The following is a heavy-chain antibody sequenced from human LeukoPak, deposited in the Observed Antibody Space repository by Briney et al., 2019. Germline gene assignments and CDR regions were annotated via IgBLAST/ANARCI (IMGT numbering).Heavy chain of an antibody. D-gene: IGHD3-22*01. J-gene: IGHJ4*02. CDR1: GFTFSSYA. CDR3: AKDRYDGSASHFFSDS. CDR2: IWYDGSNR. Sequence: GGSLRLSCAASGFTFSSYAMHWVRQAPGKGLEWVAVIWYDGSNRYYADSVTGRFTISRDNSKNTLYLQMNSLRGEDTAVYYCAKDRYDGSASHFFSDSWGQGTLVTVSS. V-gene: IGHV3-33*06.